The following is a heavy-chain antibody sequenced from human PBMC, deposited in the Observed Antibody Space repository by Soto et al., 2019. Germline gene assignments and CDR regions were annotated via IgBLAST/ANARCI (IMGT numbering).Heavy chain of an antibody. CDR2: ISAYNGNT. V-gene: IGHV1-18*01. D-gene: IGHD3-22*01. CDR1: GYTFTSYG. CDR3: AREDYYDSSGYYPVPSWFDP. Sequence: ASVKVSCKASGYTFTSYGISWVRQAPGQGLEWMGWISAYNGNTNYAQKLQGRVTMTTDTSTSTAYMELRSLRSDDTAVYYCAREDYYDSSGYYPVPSWFDPWGRG. J-gene: IGHJ5*02.